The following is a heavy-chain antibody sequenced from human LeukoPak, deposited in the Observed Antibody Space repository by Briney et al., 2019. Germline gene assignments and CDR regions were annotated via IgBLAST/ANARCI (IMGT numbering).Heavy chain of an antibody. Sequence: GGSLRLSCAASGFTFSSYGMHWVRQAPGKGLEWVAFIRYDGSNKYYADSVKGRFTISRDNSKNTLYLQMNSLRAEDTAVYYCAKGCDFWSGDNLLFDYWGQGTLVTVSS. J-gene: IGHJ4*02. CDR1: GFTFSSYG. CDR2: IRYDGSNK. CDR3: AKGCDFWSGDNLLFDY. D-gene: IGHD3-3*01. V-gene: IGHV3-30*02.